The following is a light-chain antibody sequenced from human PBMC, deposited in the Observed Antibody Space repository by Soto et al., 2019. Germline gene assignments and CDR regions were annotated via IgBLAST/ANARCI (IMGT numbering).Light chain of an antibody. CDR2: WAS. Sequence: DIVLPQSPDYLAGPRGERPTINCNTSQSVLYSSNNKNYLAWYQQKPGQPPKLLIYWASTRESGVPDRFSGSGSGTDFTLTISSLQAEDVAVYYCQQYYSTPLTFGGGTKVDI. J-gene: IGKJ4*01. CDR3: QQYYSTPLT. CDR1: QSVLYSSNNKNY. V-gene: IGKV4-1*01.